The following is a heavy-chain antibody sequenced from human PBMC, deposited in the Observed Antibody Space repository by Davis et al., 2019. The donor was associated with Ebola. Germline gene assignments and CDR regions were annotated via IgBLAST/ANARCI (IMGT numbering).Heavy chain of an antibody. D-gene: IGHD1-26*01. CDR1: GFTFSSYA. Sequence: GGSLRLSCAASGFTFSSYAMHWVRQAPGKGLEWVAVISYDGSNKYYADSVKGRFTISRDNSKNTLYLQMNSLRAEDTAVYYCARGSKWELLTFASDYWGQGTLVTVSS. J-gene: IGHJ4*02. V-gene: IGHV3-30-3*01. CDR2: ISYDGSNK. CDR3: ARGSKWELLTFASDY.